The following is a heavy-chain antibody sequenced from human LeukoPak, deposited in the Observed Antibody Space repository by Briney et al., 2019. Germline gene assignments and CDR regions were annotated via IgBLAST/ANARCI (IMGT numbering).Heavy chain of an antibody. V-gene: IGHV4-59*01. Sequence: SETLSFTCTVSGGSISSYYWSWIRQPPGKGLEWIGYIYYSGSTNYNPSLKSRVTISVDTSKNQFSLKLSSVTAADTAVYYCARDRVSSNYYYYGMDVWGQGTTVTVSS. CDR3: ARDRVSSNYYYYGMDV. CDR2: IYYSGST. D-gene: IGHD3-10*01. CDR1: GGSISSYY. J-gene: IGHJ6*02.